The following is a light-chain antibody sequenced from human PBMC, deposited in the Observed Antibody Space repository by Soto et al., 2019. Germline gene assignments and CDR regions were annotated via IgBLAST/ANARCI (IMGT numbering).Light chain of an antibody. Sequence: EIVMTQSAGTLSVSPGERATLSCRASQSVSVNLAWYQQKPGQAPRLLIYGVSTRATGIPARFSGSESGTEFTLTISSLQSEDFAVYYCQQYNDWPFTFGPRTKVDIK. CDR2: GVS. CDR3: QQYNDWPFT. CDR1: QSVSVN. V-gene: IGKV3-15*01. J-gene: IGKJ3*01.